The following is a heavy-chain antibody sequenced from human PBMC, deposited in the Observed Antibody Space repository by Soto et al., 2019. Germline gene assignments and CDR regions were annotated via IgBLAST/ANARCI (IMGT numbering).Heavy chain of an antibody. J-gene: IGHJ4*02. V-gene: IGHV3-30*18. Sequence: PGESLKISCAGSGFTFSNYGLHWVRQAPGKGLDWLSFISFDGSHKYYADSVKGRFTISRDNSNNMLYLQMDSLTTEDTAVYYCAKDGAPRYCSRSSCHPAGAYWGQGTLVTVSS. CDR1: GFTFSNYG. CDR2: ISFDGSHK. CDR3: AKDGAPRYCSRSSCHPAGAY. D-gene: IGHD2-15*01.